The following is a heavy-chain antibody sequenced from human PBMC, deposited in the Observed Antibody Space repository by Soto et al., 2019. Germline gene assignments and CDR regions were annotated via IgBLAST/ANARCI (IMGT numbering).Heavy chain of an antibody. CDR2: ISSSGSRI. CDR3: ARDYYERGMDV. D-gene: IGHD3-16*01. J-gene: IGHJ6*02. V-gene: IGHV3-48*02. CDR1: GFTFNKYG. Sequence: PGGSLRLSCVVSGFTFNKYGINWVRQAPGKGLEWVSYISSSGSRICYADSVKGRVTISRDNAKNSLYLQTNSLRDEDTAVYYCARDYYERGMDVWGQGTTVTVSS.